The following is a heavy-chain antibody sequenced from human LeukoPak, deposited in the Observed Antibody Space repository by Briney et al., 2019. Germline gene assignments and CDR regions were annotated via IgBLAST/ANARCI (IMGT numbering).Heavy chain of an antibody. CDR1: GGSIGSYY. D-gene: IGHD3-22*01. Sequence: SETLSLTCTVSGGSIGSYYWSWIRQPAGKGLEWIGRISTSGNTNYNPSLTSRVTMSVDKSKNQFSLNLNSVTAADTAVYFCARVNSSGSFHDYWGQGARVTVSS. CDR3: ARVNSSGSFHDY. CDR2: ISTSGNT. J-gene: IGHJ4*02. V-gene: IGHV4-4*07.